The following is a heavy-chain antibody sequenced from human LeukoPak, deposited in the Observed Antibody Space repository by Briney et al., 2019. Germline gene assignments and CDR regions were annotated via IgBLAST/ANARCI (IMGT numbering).Heavy chain of an antibody. D-gene: IGHD6-13*01. CDR3: ARDGTAAGLYFDL. CDR1: GLTFTDYW. V-gene: IGHV3-7*01. J-gene: IGHJ4*01. Sequence: GGSLRLSCAVSGLTFTDYWMNWVRQAPGKGLEGVASIRQDGSEKTYVDPVKGRFTISRDNTKNSLSLQVNSLRVEDPAVYYCARDGTAAGLYFDLWGQGTLVTVSS. CDR2: IRQDGSEK.